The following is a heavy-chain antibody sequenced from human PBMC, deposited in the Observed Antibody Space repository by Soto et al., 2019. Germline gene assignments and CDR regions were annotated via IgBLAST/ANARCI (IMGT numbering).Heavy chain of an antibody. D-gene: IGHD5-12*01. V-gene: IGHV1-18*01. CDR3: ARDVDIVATTAKYYCYGMDV. CDR1: GYTFTSYG. J-gene: IGHJ6*02. Sequence: QVQLVQSGAEVKKPGASVKVSCKASGYTFTSYGISWVRQAPGQGLEWMGWNSAYNGNTNYAQKLQGRGTMTTDTSTSTAYMELRILRSDDTAVYYCARDVDIVATTAKYYCYGMDVWGQGTTVTVSS. CDR2: NSAYNGNT.